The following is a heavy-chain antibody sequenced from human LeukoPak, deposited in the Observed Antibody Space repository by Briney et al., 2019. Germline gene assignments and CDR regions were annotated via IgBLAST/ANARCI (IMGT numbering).Heavy chain of an antibody. V-gene: IGHV4-59*08. Sequence: SETLSLTCTVSGGSISSYYWSWIRQPPGKGLEWIGYIYYSGSTNYNPSLKSRVTISVDTSKNQFSLKLSSVTAADTAVYYCARRAPYSYEWSTLDYWGQGTLVTVSS. CDR3: ARRAPYSYEWSTLDY. CDR1: GGSISSYY. D-gene: IGHD5-18*01. CDR2: IYYSGST. J-gene: IGHJ4*02.